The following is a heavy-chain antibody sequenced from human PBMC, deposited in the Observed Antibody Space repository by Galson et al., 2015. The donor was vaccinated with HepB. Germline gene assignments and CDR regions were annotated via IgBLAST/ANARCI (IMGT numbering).Heavy chain of an antibody. CDR1: GYTFTSYG. CDR2: ISAYNGNT. Sequence: SVKVSCKASGYTFTSYGISWVRQAPGQGLEWMGWISAYNGNTNYAQKLQGRVTMTTDTSTSTAYMELRSLRSDDTAVYYCARDVGRGAKKGVSNYYGMDVWGQGTTVTVSS. V-gene: IGHV1-18*04. CDR3: ARDVGRGAKKGVSNYYGMDV. D-gene: IGHD4/OR15-4a*01. J-gene: IGHJ6*02.